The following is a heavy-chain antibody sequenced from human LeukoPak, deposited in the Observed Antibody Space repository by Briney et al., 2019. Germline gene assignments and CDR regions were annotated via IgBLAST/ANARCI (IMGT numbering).Heavy chain of an antibody. V-gene: IGHV3-23*01. J-gene: IGHJ6*03. D-gene: IGHD6-6*01. CDR1: GFTVSSNY. CDR3: AKLPGAALYYYYYMDV. Sequence: GGSLRLSCAASGFTVSSNYMSSVRQAPGKGLEWVSAISGSGGSTYYADSVKGRFTISRDNSKNTLYLQMNSLRAEDTAVYYCAKLPGAALYYYYYMDVWGKGTTVTVSS. CDR2: ISGSGGST.